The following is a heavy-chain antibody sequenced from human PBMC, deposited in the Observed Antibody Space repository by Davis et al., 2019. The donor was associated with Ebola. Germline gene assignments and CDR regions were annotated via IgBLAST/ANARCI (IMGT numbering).Heavy chain of an antibody. CDR3: ARQESLYGWIDH. CDR1: GYSFSSYW. D-gene: IGHD3-10*01. J-gene: IGHJ4*02. V-gene: IGHV5-51*01. Sequence: GESLKISCKGSGYSFSSYWIGWVRQMPGKGLEWMGSIYPGDSDTRYSPSFQGQVTISADKSIRSAYLQWSSLKASDTATYYCARQESLYGWIDHWGQGTLVTVSS. CDR2: IYPGDSDT.